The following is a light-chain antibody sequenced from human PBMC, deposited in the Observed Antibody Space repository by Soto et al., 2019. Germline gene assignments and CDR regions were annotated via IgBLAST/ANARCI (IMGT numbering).Light chain of an antibody. CDR1: QSVSSN. CDR2: GAS. Sequence: EVVMTQSPATLSVSPGERATLSCRASQSVSSNVAWYQQKPGQAPRLLIYGASTRATGIPASFSGSGSGTEFTLTISSLQSEDFAVYYCQQYNNWPLTFGGWTKVEI. V-gene: IGKV3-15*01. J-gene: IGKJ4*01. CDR3: QQYNNWPLT.